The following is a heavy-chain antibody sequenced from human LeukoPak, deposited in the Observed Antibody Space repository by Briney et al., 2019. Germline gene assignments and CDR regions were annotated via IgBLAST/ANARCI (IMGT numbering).Heavy chain of an antibody. CDR3: ATTLAAADYYYYYMDV. Sequence: PSETLSLTCTVSGGSISSSSYYWGWIRQPPGKGLEWIGSIYYSGSTYYNPSLKSRVTISVDTSKNQFSLKLSSVTAADTAVYYCATTLAAADYYYYYMDVWGKGTTVTVSS. J-gene: IGHJ6*03. CDR1: GGSISSSSYY. CDR2: IYYSGST. D-gene: IGHD6-13*01. V-gene: IGHV4-39*01.